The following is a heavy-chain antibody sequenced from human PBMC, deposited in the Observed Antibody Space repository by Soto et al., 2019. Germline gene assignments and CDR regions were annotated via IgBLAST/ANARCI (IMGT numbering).Heavy chain of an antibody. V-gene: IGHV3-7*01. J-gene: IGHJ6*03. CDR3: ARGREDIVLMVYAIRYYYYYMDV. D-gene: IGHD2-8*01. CDR2: IKQDGSEK. CDR1: GFTFSSYW. Sequence: GSLRLSCAASGFTFSSYWMSWVRQAPGKGLEWVANIKQDGSEKYYVDSVKGRFTISRDNAKNSLYLQMNSLRAEDTAVYYCARGREDIVLMVYAIRYYYYYMDVWGKGTTVTVSS.